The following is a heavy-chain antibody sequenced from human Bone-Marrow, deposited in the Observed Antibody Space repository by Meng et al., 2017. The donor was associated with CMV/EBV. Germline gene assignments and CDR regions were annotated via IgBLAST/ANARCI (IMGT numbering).Heavy chain of an antibody. CDR2: INSDGTST. V-gene: IGHV3-74*01. J-gene: IGHJ4*02. D-gene: IGHD5-12*01. CDR1: GFTFSSYW. Sequence: GESLKISCAASGFTFSSYWMHWVRQAPGKGLVWVSRINSDGTSTSYADSVKGRFTISRDNAKNTLYLQMNSLRAEDTAVYYCARNHRSGYYARTLDAFDYWGQGTLVTVSS. CDR3: ARNHRSGYYARTLDAFDY.